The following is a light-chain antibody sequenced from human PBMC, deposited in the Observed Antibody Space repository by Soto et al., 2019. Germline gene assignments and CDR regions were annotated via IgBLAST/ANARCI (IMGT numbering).Light chain of an antibody. CDR3: AAWDDSLNGPV. Sequence: QSVLTQPPSASGTPGQRVTISCSGSSSNIGVSTVDWYQHLPGTAPKLLIYSNNQRPSGVPDRFSGSKSGTSASLAISGLQSEDGADYYCAAWDDSLNGPVFGGGTKLTVL. CDR1: SSNIGVST. J-gene: IGLJ3*02. CDR2: SNN. V-gene: IGLV1-44*01.